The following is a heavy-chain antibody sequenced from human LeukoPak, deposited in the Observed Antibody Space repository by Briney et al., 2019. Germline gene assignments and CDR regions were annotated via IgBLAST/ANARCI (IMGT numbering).Heavy chain of an antibody. CDR2: IYSGGST. V-gene: IGHV3-66*01. J-gene: IGHJ6*02. Sequence: GGSLRLSCAASEFTVSSNYMSWARQAPGKGLEWVSVIYSGGSTYYADSVKGRFTISRDNSKNTLYLQMNSLRAEDTAVYYCARELGYSSSWYPPRVPYYYGMDVWGQGTTVTVSS. CDR3: ARELGYSSSWYPPRVPYYYGMDV. D-gene: IGHD6-13*01. CDR1: EFTVSSNY.